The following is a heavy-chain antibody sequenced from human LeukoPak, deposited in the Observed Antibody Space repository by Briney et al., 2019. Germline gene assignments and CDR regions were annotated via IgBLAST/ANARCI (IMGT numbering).Heavy chain of an antibody. D-gene: IGHD6-6*01. Sequence: ASVMVSCKASGYTFTGYYMHWVRQAPGQGLEWMGWINPNSGGTNYAQKFQGRVTMTGDTSISTAYMELSRLRSDDTAVYYCARVLVCPNPGSLYNWFDPWGQGNPVTVSS. J-gene: IGHJ5*02. CDR2: INPNSGGT. V-gene: IGHV1-2*02. CDR3: ARVLVCPNPGSLYNWFDP. CDR1: GYTFTGYY.